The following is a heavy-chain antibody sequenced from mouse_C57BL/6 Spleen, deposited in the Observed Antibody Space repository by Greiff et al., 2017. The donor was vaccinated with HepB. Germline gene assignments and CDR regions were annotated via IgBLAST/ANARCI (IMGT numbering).Heavy chain of an antibody. CDR2: ISNLAYSI. Sequence: EVMLVESGGGLVQPGGSLKLSCAASGFTFSDYGMAWVRQAPRKEPEWVAFISNLAYSIYYADTVTGRFTISRENAKNTLYLEMSSLRSEDTAMYYCARRDDGSRGYFDVWGTGTTVTVSS. D-gene: IGHD2-3*01. V-gene: IGHV5-15*04. CDR3: ARRDDGSRGYFDV. J-gene: IGHJ1*03. CDR1: GFTFSDYG.